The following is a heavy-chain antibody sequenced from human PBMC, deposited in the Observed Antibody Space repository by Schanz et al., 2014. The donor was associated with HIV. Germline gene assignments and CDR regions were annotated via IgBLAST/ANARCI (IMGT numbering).Heavy chain of an antibody. CDR2: ISSTGSTI. Sequence: EVQLLESGGGLEQPGGSLRLSCAASGFNFNNYAMTWVRQAPGKGLEWVSYISSTGSTIYYADSVKGRFSISRDNAKNSLYLQMNSLRAEDTAVYYCAKMARSVAANTNFDYWGQGTLVTVSS. J-gene: IGHJ4*02. CDR1: GFNFNNYA. D-gene: IGHD6-19*01. CDR3: AKMARSVAANTNFDY. V-gene: IGHV3-48*04.